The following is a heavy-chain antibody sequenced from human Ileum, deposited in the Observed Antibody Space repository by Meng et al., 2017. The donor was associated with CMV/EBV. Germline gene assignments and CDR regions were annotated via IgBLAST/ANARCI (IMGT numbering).Heavy chain of an antibody. V-gene: IGHV4-34*01. Sequence: AVAGGSLTGCYCSWIRQPPGKELEWIGEINYSESTDYHPSLNRRVTISVDTFKNQCSLRLRSVTAADTAVYSCAKRVSSGKYYFDYWSQGTLVTVSS. CDR3: AKRVSSGKYYFDY. J-gene: IGHJ4*02. CDR1: GGSLTGCY. CDR2: INYSEST. D-gene: IGHD3-10*01.